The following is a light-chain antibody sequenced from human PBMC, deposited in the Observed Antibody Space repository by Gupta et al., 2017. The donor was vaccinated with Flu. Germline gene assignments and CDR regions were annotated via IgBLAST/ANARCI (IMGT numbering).Light chain of an antibody. CDR3: YAWDSRLNGCV. J-gene: IGLJ3*02. V-gene: IGLV10-54*04. Sequence: TATLNCTGNSNNLRNHGAAWLQQHPGHPPKLLAYRKNIRPSGISERFSESRSGNTASLTIAGPQAEDEADYYCYAWDSRLNGCVFGGGIKFTVL. CDR2: RKN. CDR1: SNNLRNHG.